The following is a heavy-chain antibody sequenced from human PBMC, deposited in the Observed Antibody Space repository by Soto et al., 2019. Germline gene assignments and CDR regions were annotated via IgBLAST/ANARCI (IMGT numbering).Heavy chain of an antibody. Sequence: TGGSLRLSCSASGFIFSESTIYWVRQVPGKGLEAISAVSTSGRSTYYADSVKDRFTISRDNSKNTLFLQMGSLRPEDTAIYYCVKQAHGLDGVAFDYWGQGTQGTVS. CDR2: VSTSGRST. J-gene: IGHJ4*02. CDR1: GFIFSEST. CDR3: VKQAHGLDGVAFDY. D-gene: IGHD2-15*01. V-gene: IGHV3-64D*06.